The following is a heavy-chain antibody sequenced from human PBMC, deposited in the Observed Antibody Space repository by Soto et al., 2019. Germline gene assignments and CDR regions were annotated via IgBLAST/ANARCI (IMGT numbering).Heavy chain of an antibody. V-gene: IGHV3-23*01. D-gene: IGHD1-26*01. J-gene: IGHJ6*02. CDR2: ISGSGGST. CDR3: AKGVVGTSAYYYYGMDV. CDR1: GFTFSSYA. Sequence: QAGGSLRLSCAASGFTFSSYAMSWVRQAPGKGLEWVSAISGSGGSTYYADSVKGRFTISRDNSKNTLYLQMNSLRAEDTAVYYCAKGVVGTSAYYYYGMDVWGQGTTVTVSS.